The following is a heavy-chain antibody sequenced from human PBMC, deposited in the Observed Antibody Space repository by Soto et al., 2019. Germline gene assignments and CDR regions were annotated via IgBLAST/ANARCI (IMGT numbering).Heavy chain of an antibody. J-gene: IGHJ5*02. CDR1: GFNFNIYA. Sequence: PGGSLRLSCAAYGFNFNIYAMNWVRQAPGKGLEWVACIIGNSEATYYADSVKGRFTISRDNSNHILYLQLSSLRVEDTAIYYCAKDLRPDGRYDLDPWGQGTLVTVSS. CDR2: IIGNSEAT. D-gene: IGHD3-3*01. V-gene: IGHV3-23*01. CDR3: AKDLRPDGRYDLDP.